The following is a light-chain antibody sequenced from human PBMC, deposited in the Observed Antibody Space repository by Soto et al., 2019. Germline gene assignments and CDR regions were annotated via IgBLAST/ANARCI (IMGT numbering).Light chain of an antibody. J-gene: IGKJ1*01. CDR2: DAS. V-gene: IGKV3-15*01. Sequence: EIVMTQSPATLSVSPGERATFSCRASQSVSSNLAWYQQKPVQAPRLLIYDASTRATAIPARFSGSGSGTEFTLTISSLQSEDFAVYYCHQYNNWPRTFGQGTKVEIK. CDR1: QSVSSN. CDR3: HQYNNWPRT.